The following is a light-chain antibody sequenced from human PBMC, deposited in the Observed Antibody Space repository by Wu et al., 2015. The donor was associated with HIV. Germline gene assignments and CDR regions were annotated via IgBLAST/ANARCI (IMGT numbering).Light chain of an antibody. V-gene: IGKV3-15*01. CDR1: QSVRNY. CDR2: SAS. Sequence: EIVMTQSPATLSVSPGERATLSCRASQSVRNYLAWYQQKPGQAPRLLIYSASTRATGIPARFSGSGSGTEFTLTIGSLQSEDFALYFCQQYNIWPETFGQGTEGG. J-gene: IGKJ1*01. CDR3: QQYNIWPET.